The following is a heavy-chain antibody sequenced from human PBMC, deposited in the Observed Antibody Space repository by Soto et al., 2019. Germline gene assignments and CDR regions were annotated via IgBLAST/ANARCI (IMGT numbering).Heavy chain of an antibody. J-gene: IGHJ4*02. Sequence: GESLKISCKGSGYSFTSYWIGWVRQMPGKGLEWMGIIYPGDSDTRYSPSFQGQVTISADKSISTAYLQWSSLKASDTAMYYCARQWANSGSYLGHFDYWGQGTLVTVSS. D-gene: IGHD1-26*01. CDR2: IYPGDSDT. CDR1: GYSFTSYW. V-gene: IGHV5-51*01. CDR3: ARQWANSGSYLGHFDY.